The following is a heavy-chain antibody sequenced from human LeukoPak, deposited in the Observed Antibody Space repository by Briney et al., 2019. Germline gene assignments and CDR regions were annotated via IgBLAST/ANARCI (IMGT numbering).Heavy chain of an antibody. D-gene: IGHD6-19*01. CDR3: ARSGSSGWYFDY. CDR1: GCTFSSYE. V-gene: IGHV3-48*03. Sequence: GGSLRLSCAASGCTFSSYEMNWVRQAPGKGLEWVSYISSSGSTIYYADSVKGRFTISRDNAKNSLYLQLNSLRAADTAFYYLARSGSSGWYFDYWGQGTLVTVSS. J-gene: IGHJ4*02. CDR2: ISSSGSTI.